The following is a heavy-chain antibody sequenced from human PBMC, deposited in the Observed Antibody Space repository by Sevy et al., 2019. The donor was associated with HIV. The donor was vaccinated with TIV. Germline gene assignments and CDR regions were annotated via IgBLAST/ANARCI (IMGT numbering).Heavy chain of an antibody. CDR3: ASDLYRSGLTDAFDI. J-gene: IGHJ3*02. Sequence: ASVKVSCKASGGTFSSYAISWVRQAPGQGLEWVGGIIPIFGTANYEQKFQGRVTITADESTSTAYMELSSLRSEDTAVYSCASDLYRSGLTDAFDIWGQGTMVTVSS. V-gene: IGHV1-69*13. D-gene: IGHD6-19*01. CDR1: GGTFSSYA. CDR2: IIPIFGTA.